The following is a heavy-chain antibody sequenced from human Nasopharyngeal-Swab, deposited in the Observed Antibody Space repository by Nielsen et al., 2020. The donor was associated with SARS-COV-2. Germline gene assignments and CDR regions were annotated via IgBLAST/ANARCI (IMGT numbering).Heavy chain of an antibody. CDR2: ISSSSSYI. Sequence: GGSLRLSCAASGFTFSSYSMNWVRQAPGKGLEWVSSISSSSSYIYYADSVKGRFTISRDNAKNSLYLQMSSLRAEDTAVYYCASDYCSSTSCYFGADYYYMDVWGKGTTVTVSS. D-gene: IGHD2-2*01. V-gene: IGHV3-21*01. J-gene: IGHJ6*03. CDR3: ASDYCSSTSCYFGADYYYMDV. CDR1: GFTFSSYS.